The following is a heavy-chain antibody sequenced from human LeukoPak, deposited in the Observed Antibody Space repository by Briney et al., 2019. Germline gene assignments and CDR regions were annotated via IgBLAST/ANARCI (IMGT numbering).Heavy chain of an antibody. CDR2: IYGGGITI. CDR1: GVPFRSYE. Sequence: GGTLRLSCAGSGVPFRSYEMNWVGEAPGKGVEGGSHIYGGGITIHYAESVKGGFTISRDKAKNSIYLQIDSLRVEDTAIYYCARDSVGDLLDYWRQGTPVTVSS. D-gene: IGHD4-17*01. V-gene: IGHV3-48*03. J-gene: IGHJ4*02. CDR3: ARDSVGDLLDY.